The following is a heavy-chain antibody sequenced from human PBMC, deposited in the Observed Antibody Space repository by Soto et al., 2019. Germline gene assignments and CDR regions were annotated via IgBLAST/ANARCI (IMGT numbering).Heavy chain of an antibody. Sequence: QVQLVESGGGVVQPGRSLRLSCAASGFTFSSYGMHWVRQAPGKGLEWVAVIWYDGSNKYYADSVKGRFTISRDNSKNTLYMQMNILRAEDTAVYYCNYGSAETDYWGQGTLVTVAS. V-gene: IGHV3-33*01. CDR3: NYGSAETDY. D-gene: IGHD3-10*01. CDR2: IWYDGSNK. J-gene: IGHJ4*02. CDR1: GFTFSSYG.